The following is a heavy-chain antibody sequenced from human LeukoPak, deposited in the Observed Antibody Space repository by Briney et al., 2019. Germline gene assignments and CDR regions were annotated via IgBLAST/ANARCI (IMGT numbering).Heavy chain of an antibody. D-gene: IGHD3-3*01. CDR1: GYSISSGYY. J-gene: IGHJ5*02. CDR2: IYHSGST. Sequence: SETLSLTCTVSGYSISSGYYWGWIRQPPGKGLEWIGSIYHSGSTYYNPSLKSRVTISVDTSKNQFSLKLSSVTAADTAVYYCARAYDFWSGYYNTGNWFDPWGQGTLLTVSS. V-gene: IGHV4-38-2*02. CDR3: ARAYDFWSGYYNTGNWFDP.